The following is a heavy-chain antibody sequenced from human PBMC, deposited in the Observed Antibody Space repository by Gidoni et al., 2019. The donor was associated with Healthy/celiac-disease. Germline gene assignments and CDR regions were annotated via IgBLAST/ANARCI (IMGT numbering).Heavy chain of an antibody. Sequence: QVQLQQCGAGLLKPSETLSLTCAVYGGSFSGYYWSWIRQPPGKGLEWIGDINHSGSTNYNPSLKSRVTISVDTSKNQFSLKLSSVTAADTAVYYCAKYGDYRYYYYYGMDAWGQGTTVTVSS. V-gene: IGHV4-34*01. J-gene: IGHJ6*02. CDR3: AKYGDYRYYYYYGMDA. D-gene: IGHD4-17*01. CDR2: INHSGST. CDR1: GGSFSGYY.